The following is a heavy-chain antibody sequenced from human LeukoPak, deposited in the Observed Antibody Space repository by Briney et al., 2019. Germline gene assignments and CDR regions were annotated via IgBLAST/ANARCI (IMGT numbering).Heavy chain of an antibody. J-gene: IGHJ4*02. Sequence: QSGGSLRLSCAASGFTFSSYWMSWVRQAPGKGLEWVANIKQDGSEKYYVDSAKGRFTISRDNAKNSLYLQMNSLRAEDTAVYYCASAGWYPLGTCVYWGQGTLVTVSS. CDR3: ASAGWYPLGTCVY. CDR2: IKQDGSEK. D-gene: IGHD2-15*01. CDR1: GFTFSSYW. V-gene: IGHV3-7*03.